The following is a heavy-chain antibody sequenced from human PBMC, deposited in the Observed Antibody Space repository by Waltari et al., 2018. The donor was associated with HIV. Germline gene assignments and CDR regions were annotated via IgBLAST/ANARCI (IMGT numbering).Heavy chain of an antibody. CDR1: GFTFSRYG. J-gene: IGHJ6*02. D-gene: IGHD5-18*01. Sequence: VQLVESGGGVVQTVRFLRLSCAVSGFTFSRYGMHWVRQAPGKELEWVAVISHDGVHKYYADSVKGRFTISRDKSKDTLFLQMDSLRAEDTAVYYCAKRPGDIAMVTFPDDHGMNVWGQGTTVTVSS. CDR2: ISHDGVHK. V-gene: IGHV3-30*18. CDR3: AKRPGDIAMVTFPDDHGMNV.